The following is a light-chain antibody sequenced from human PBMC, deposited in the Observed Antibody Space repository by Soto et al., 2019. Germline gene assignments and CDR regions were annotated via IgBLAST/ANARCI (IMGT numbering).Light chain of an antibody. V-gene: IGKV3-11*01. CDR3: QQRSNWPLT. Sequence: IVMTQSPATLSVSPGEGATLSCRASRGISSNLAWYQQKPGQAPRLLIYDASNRATGIPARFSGSGSGTDFTLTISSLEPEDFAVYYCQQRSNWPLTFGGGTKVDIK. CDR2: DAS. J-gene: IGKJ4*01. CDR1: RGISSN.